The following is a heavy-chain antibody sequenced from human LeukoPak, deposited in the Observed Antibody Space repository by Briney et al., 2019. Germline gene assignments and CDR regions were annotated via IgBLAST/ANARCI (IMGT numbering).Heavy chain of an antibody. Sequence: VASVKVSCKASGYTFTSYDINWVRQPTGQGLEWMGWMNPNSGNTGYAQKFQGRVTMTRNTSISTAYMELSSLRSEDTAVYYCARLSYDSSGNYFDYWGQGTLVTVSS. J-gene: IGHJ4*02. CDR3: ARLSYDSSGNYFDY. D-gene: IGHD3-22*01. CDR1: GYTFTSYD. CDR2: MNPNSGNT. V-gene: IGHV1-8*01.